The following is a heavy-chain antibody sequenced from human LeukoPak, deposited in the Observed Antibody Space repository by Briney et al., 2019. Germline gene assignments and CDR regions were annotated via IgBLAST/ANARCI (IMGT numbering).Heavy chain of an antibody. V-gene: IGHV4-38-2*02. D-gene: IGHD3-3*01. Sequence: TSETLSLTCTVSGYSISSGYYWAWIRQPPGKGLEWIGSIYHSGNTYYNPSLKSRVTISVDTSKNQFSLKLSSVTAADTAVYYCARNRGRLRSPFDPWGQGTLVTVSS. CDR2: IYHSGNT. CDR3: ARNRGRLRSPFDP. CDR1: GYSISSGYY. J-gene: IGHJ5*02.